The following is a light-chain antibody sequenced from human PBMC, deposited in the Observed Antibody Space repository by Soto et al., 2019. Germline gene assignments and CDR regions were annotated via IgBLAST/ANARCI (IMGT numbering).Light chain of an antibody. Sequence: MVTTQSPATLSVSPGERATLSCRASQSVSSSLAWYQQKPGQAPRLLIYGASTRATGIPARFSGSGSETEFTLAISSLQSEDSAVYYCQQYNNWWTFGQGTKVEIK. CDR2: GAS. V-gene: IGKV3-15*01. CDR1: QSVSSS. CDR3: QQYNNWWT. J-gene: IGKJ1*01.